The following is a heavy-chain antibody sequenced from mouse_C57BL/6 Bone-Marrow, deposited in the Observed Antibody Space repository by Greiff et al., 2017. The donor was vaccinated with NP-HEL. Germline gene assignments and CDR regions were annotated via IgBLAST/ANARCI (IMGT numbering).Heavy chain of an antibody. CDR2: LYPGDGDP. Sequence: VQLQQSGAELVKPGASVKISCKASGYEFSNYWMNWVKQRPGKGLEWIGQLYPGDGDPNYNGKFKDKATLTADKSSSPAYMQLSRLTSEDSAVYFCARGAYWGQGTLVTVSA. V-gene: IGHV1-80*01. J-gene: IGHJ3*01. CDR1: GYEFSNYW. CDR3: ARGAY.